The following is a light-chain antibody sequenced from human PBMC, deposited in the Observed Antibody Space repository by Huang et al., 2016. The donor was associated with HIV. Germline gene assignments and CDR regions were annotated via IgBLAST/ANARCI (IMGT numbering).Light chain of an antibody. CDR3: QQYERPPDT. CDR2: GAS. V-gene: IGKV3-20*01. Sequence: EIVLTQSPGTLSLSPGERATLSCRASQSVGIYLAWYQQKPGQAPRLLIYGASTRVTGIPDRFSGGGSGTDFTLSISRLEPEDCAVYYCQQYERPPDTFGPGTKVNIK. CDR1: QSVGIY. J-gene: IGKJ3*01.